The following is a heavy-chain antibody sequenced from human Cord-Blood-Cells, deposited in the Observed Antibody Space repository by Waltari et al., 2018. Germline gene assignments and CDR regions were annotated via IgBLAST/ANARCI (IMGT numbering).Heavy chain of an antibody. J-gene: IGHJ6*02. V-gene: IGHV1-69*01. D-gene: IGHD6-13*01. CDR2: IIPIFGTA. Sequence: APGQGLEWMGGIIPIFGTANYAQKFQGRVTITADESTSTAYMELSSLRSEDTAVYYCARDDGVGAAPSDYGMDVWGQGTTVTVSS. CDR3: ARDDGVGAAPSDYGMDV.